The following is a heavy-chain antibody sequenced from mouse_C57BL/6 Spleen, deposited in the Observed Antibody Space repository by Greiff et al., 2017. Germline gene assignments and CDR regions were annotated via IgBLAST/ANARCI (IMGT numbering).Heavy chain of an antibody. Sequence: QVQLKQPGAELVKPGASVTLSCKASGYTFTSYWMHWVKQRPGRGLEWIGRIDPNSGGTKYNEKFKSKATLTVDKPSSTAYMQLSSLTSEDSAVYYCARMEDGYYEDYWGQGTTLTVSS. D-gene: IGHD2-3*01. V-gene: IGHV1-72*01. CDR2: IDPNSGGT. CDR1: GYTFTSYW. J-gene: IGHJ2*01. CDR3: ARMEDGYYEDY.